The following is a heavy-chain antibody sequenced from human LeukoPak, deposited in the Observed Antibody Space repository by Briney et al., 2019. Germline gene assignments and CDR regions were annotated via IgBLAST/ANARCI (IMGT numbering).Heavy chain of an antibody. CDR2: IWYDGSNK. Sequence: GRSLRLSCAASGFTFSSYGMHWVRQAPGKGLEWVAVIWYDGSNKYYADSVKGRFTISRDNSKNTLYLQMNSLRAEDTAVYFCARLRNVVNVHWGFFDTWGQGAMVTVSS. J-gene: IGHJ4*02. V-gene: IGHV3-33*01. CDR3: ARLRNVVNVHWGFFDT. CDR1: GFTFSSYG. D-gene: IGHD4-23*01.